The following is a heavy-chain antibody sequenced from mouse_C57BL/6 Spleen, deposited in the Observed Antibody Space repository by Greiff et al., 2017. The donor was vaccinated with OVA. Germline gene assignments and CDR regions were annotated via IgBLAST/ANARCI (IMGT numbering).Heavy chain of an antibody. CDR3: ARQGDSSSHWYFDV. Sequence: EVKLMESGGDLVKPGGSLKLSCAASGFTFSSYGMSWVRQTPDKRLEWVATISSGGSYTYYPDSVKGRFTISRDNAKNTLYLQMSSLKSEDTAMYYCARQGDSSSHWYFDVWGTGTTVTVSS. V-gene: IGHV5-6*01. CDR1: GFTFSSYG. CDR2: ISSGGSYT. D-gene: IGHD1-1*01. J-gene: IGHJ1*03.